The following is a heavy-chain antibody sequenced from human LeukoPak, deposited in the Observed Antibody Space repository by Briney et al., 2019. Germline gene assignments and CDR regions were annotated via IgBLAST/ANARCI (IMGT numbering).Heavy chain of an antibody. D-gene: IGHD6-19*01. CDR3: ASRSHKTIVGADTREVGDY. J-gene: IGHJ4*02. CDR2: IIPMMGIA. V-gene: IGHV1-69*02. Sequence: GASVKVSCKASGGTLRRHTITWVRQAPGQGLEWMGRIIPMMGIANYAQKFQGSVTITADTSTDTAYMDLISLRSEDTAVYYCASRSHKTIVGADTREVGDYWGQGTLVTVSS. CDR1: GGTLRRHT.